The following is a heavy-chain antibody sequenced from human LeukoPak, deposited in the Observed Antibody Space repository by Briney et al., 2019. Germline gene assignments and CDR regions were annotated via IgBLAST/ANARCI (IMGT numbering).Heavy chain of an antibody. D-gene: IGHD3-22*01. CDR3: AKALSSSYYDSSGSYSAFDI. CDR2: ISWDSGSI. Sequence: GGSLRLSCAASGFTFDDYAMHWVRQAPGKGLEWVSGISWDSGSIAYADSVRGRFTISRDNAKNSLYLQMSSLRPEDMALYYCAKALSSSYYDSSGSYSAFDIWGQGTMVTVSS. CDR1: GFTFDDYA. V-gene: IGHV3-9*03. J-gene: IGHJ3*02.